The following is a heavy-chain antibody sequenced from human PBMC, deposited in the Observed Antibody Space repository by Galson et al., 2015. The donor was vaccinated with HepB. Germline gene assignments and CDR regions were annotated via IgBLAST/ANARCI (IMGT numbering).Heavy chain of an antibody. CDR2: IKTNTDGGTI. CDR1: GFPFSKVW. V-gene: IGHV3-15*01. CDR3: ATEAYDFWKGGNGMDV. J-gene: IGHJ6*02. D-gene: IGHD3-3*01. Sequence: SLRLSCAASGFPFSKVWMNWVRQAPGKGSEWVARIKTNTDGGTIDSAASVKGRFTISRDDPESTLYLQMNSLKSEDTGVYYCATEAYDFWKGGNGMDVWGQGTTVTVS.